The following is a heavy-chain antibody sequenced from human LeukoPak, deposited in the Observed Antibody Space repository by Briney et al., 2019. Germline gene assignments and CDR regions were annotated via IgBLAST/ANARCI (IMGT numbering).Heavy chain of an antibody. V-gene: IGHV3-7*01. J-gene: IGHJ5*02. CDR3: ARLLGESTIYDL. Sequence: GGSLRLSCAASGFTFSRHWMSWVRQAPGKGLYWVASIRQDGGAKYYVDSVKGRFIISRDNAKNSLSLEMNSLRAEDTAMYYCARLLGESTIYDLWGQGTLVTVSS. CDR1: GFTFSRHW. D-gene: IGHD3-16*01. CDR2: IRQDGGAK.